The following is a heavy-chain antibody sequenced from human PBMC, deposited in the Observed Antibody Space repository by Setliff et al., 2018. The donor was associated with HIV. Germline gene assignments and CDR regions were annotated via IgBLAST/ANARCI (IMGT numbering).Heavy chain of an antibody. CDR1: GGPFSGYY. V-gene: IGHV4-34*10. J-gene: IGHJ4*02. CDR3: ARDSEPMSGTWYDY. D-gene: IGHD1-1*01. CDR2: VHHSGRTI. Sequence: LSLTCAVYGGPFSGYYWGWIRQSPGKGLEWIGEVHHSGRTINYNPPLKSRVTMSVDTSKNQFYLKLTSVTAADTGTYYCARDSEPMSGTWYDYWGQGTLVTVSS.